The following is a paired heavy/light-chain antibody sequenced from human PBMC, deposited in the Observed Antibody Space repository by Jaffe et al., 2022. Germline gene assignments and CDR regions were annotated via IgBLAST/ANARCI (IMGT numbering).Light chain of an antibody. Sequence: QSALTQPRSVSGSPGQSVTISCIGSTNDIGGDQYVTWYQQNSGKAPKLMIYDVSRRPSGVPDRFSGSKSGNTASLTISGLQAEDEGDYYCCSYVGDYSYVFGTGTKVTVL. CDR1: TNDIGGDQY. CDR3: CSYVGDYSYV. J-gene: IGLJ1*01. CDR2: DVS. V-gene: IGLV2-11*01.
Heavy chain of an antibody. CDR1: GYTFTRYW. Sequence: EVQLVQSGAEVKKAGESLKISCKGSGYTFTRYWIGWVRQKPGKGLEWMGIIYGSDSDTRYSPSFQGQVTISADKSIGTAYLQWSSLKASDTAMYYCARLSLGYSGYELGYWGQGTLVTVSS. V-gene: IGHV5-51*03. D-gene: IGHD5-12*01. J-gene: IGHJ4*02. CDR2: IYGSDSDT. CDR3: ARLSLGYSGYELGY.